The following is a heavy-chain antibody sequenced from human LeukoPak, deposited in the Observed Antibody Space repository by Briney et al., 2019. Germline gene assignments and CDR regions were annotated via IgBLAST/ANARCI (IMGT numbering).Heavy chain of an antibody. CDR1: GYTFTGYY. CDR2: INPNSGGT. Sequence: ASVKVSCKASGYTFTGYYMHWVRQAPGQGLEWMGRINPNSGGTNYAQKFQGRVTMTRDTSTSTAYMELSRLRSDDTAVYYCARTRLRIGYYDSSGYPFDYWGQGTLVTVSS. D-gene: IGHD3-22*01. CDR3: ARTRLRIGYYDSSGYPFDY. J-gene: IGHJ4*02. V-gene: IGHV1-2*02.